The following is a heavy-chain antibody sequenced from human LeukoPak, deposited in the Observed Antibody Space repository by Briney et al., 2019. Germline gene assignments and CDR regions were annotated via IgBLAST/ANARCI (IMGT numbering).Heavy chain of an antibody. CDR1: GFTFSSYS. CDR3: ARGLWFGELFRGSQTN. D-gene: IGHD3-10*01. V-gene: IGHV3-21*01. J-gene: IGHJ4*02. Sequence: PGGSLRLSCAASGFTFSSYSMNWVRQTPGKGLEWVSSISSSSSYIYYADSVKGRFTISRDNAKNSLYLQMNSLRAEDTAVYYCARGLWFGELFRGSQTNWGQGTLVTVSS. CDR2: ISSSSSYI.